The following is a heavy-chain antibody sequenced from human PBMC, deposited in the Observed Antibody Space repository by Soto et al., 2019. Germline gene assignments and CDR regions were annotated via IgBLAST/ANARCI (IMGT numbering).Heavy chain of an antibody. CDR2: IGGRGDNT. V-gene: IGHV3-23*01. Sequence: TGGSLRLSCTASGFTFSFYAMSWVRQAPGKGLEWVSGIGGRGDNTIYADSVKGRFTISRDNSKNTLYLQMNSLTVDDTALYYCASRHISKGHHPYWGRGTLVTVSS. D-gene: IGHD2-21*01. CDR1: GFTFSFYA. CDR3: ASRHISKGHHPY. J-gene: IGHJ4*02.